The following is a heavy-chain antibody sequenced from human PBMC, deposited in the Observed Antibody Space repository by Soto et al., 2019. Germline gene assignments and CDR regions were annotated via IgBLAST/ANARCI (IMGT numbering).Heavy chain of an antibody. CDR2: IKTNTEGGTT. V-gene: IGHV3-15*07. D-gene: IGHD2-15*01. CDR1: GLTISNAW. J-gene: IGHJ6*02. Sequence: EVQLVESGGGFIYPGGSLRLSCAASGLTISNAWMNWVRQAPGKGLEWVGRIKTNTEGGTTDYAAAVKGRFTVSRDDSKKTLYLQMNRLKTEDEARDYLTTGSVEGVWGQGTTVTVSS. CDR3: TTGSVEGV.